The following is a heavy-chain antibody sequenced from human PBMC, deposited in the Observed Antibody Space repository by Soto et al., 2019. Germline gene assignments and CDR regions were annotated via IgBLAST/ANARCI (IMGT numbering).Heavy chain of an antibody. Sequence: SLRLSCAASGFTFSIYGMHWVRQAPGKGLEWVAVISYDGSNKYYADSVKGRFTISRDNSKNTLYLQMNSLRAEDTAVYYCAKVSSSLYDYCGQASLVPVSS. CDR1: GFTFSIYG. V-gene: IGHV3-30*18. CDR3: AKVSSSLYDY. J-gene: IGHJ4*02. CDR2: ISYDGSNK. D-gene: IGHD6-13*01.